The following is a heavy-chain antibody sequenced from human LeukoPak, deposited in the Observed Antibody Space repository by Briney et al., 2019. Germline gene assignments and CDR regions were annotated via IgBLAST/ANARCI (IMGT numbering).Heavy chain of an antibody. CDR3: AKAAYIVVVPAATSAFDI. Sequence: GGSLRLSCAASGFTFSSYAMSWVRQAPGKGLEWVSAISGSGGSTYYADSVKGRFTISRDNSKNTLYLQMNSLRAEDTAVYYCAKAAYIVVVPAATSAFDIWGQGTMVTVSS. V-gene: IGHV3-23*01. CDR2: ISGSGGST. D-gene: IGHD2-2*01. J-gene: IGHJ3*02. CDR1: GFTFSSYA.